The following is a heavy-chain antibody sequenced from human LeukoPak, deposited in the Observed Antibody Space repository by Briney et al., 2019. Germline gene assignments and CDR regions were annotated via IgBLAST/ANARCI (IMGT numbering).Heavy chain of an antibody. J-gene: IGHJ3*02. CDR2: INHSGST. CDR1: GGSFSGYY. CDR3: ARARFTTYRTPNAFDI. V-gene: IGHV4-34*01. D-gene: IGHD4-17*01. Sequence: PSETLSLTCAVYGGSFSGYYWSRIRQPPGKGLEWIGEINHSGSTNYNPSLKSRVTISVDTSKNQFSLKLSSVTAADTAVYYCARARFTTYRTPNAFDIWGQGTMVTVSS.